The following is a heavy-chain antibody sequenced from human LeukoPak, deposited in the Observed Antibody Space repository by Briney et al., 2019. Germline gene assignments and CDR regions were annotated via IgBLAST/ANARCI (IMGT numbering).Heavy chain of an antibody. D-gene: IGHD2-2*01. J-gene: IGHJ3*02. CDR3: ARAQYCSSTSCYAFDI. CDR2: TYPGGSDT. V-gene: IGHV5-51*01. CDR1: GYSFTSYW. Sequence: GESLKISCKGSGYSFTSYWIGWVRQMPGKGLEWMGITYPGGSDTRYSPSFQGQVTISADKSISTAYLQWSSLKASDTAMYYCARAQYCSSTSCYAFDIWGQGTMVTVSS.